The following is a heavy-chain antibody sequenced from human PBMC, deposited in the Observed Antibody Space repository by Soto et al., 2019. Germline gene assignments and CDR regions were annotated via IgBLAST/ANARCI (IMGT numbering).Heavy chain of an antibody. V-gene: IGHV3-53*01. D-gene: IGHD3-22*01. CDR2: IYGDGST. CDR3: AKNHNYFDTSGHYYGDGGFDA. J-gene: IGHJ4*02. CDR1: GFSVSSNY. Sequence: GGSLRLSCAASGFSVSSNYMTWVRQAPGKGLEWVSVIYGDGSTYYADSVKGRFTISRHNSRNTLYLQMNSLRAEDTAVYYCAKNHNYFDTSGHYYGDGGFDAWGQGTLVTVSS.